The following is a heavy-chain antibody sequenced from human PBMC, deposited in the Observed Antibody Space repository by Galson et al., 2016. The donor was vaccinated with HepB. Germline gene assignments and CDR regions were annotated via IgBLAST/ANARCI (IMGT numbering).Heavy chain of an antibody. CDR1: GDSVSSHTAA. V-gene: IGHV6-1*01. J-gene: IGHJ4*02. D-gene: IGHD2-21*02. CDR3: ARDPKFQICCPSTSDCYAQAFFVDI. CDR2: THYRSKWNT. Sequence: CAISGDSVSSHTAAWNWIRQSPSRGLEWLGRTHYRSKWNTDYAISMKTRMTINVDASRNQFSLQLDSVTPEDAAVYYCARDPKFQICCPSTSDCYAQAFFVDIWGQGTLVSVSS.